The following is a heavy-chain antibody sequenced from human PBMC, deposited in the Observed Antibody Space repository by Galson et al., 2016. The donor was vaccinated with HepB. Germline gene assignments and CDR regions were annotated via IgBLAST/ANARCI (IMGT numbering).Heavy chain of an antibody. CDR3: ARVIFVIAARRTTVTRPFDY. Sequence: SVKVSCKASGYTFTSYGVSWVRQAPGQGLEWMGWISAYNGNTNYAQRLQGRVTMTTDTSTSTAYMELRSLRSDDTALYYCARVIFVIAARRTTVTRPFDYWGQGTLVTVSS. V-gene: IGHV1-18*01. J-gene: IGHJ4*02. CDR2: ISAYNGNT. D-gene: IGHD6-6*01. CDR1: GYTFTSYG.